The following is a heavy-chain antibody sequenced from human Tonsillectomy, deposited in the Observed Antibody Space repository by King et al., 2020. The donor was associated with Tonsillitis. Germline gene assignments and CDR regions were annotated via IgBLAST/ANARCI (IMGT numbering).Heavy chain of an antibody. V-gene: IGHV3-72*01. D-gene: IGHD3-3*01. CDR3: ARSWRFLEWVQPQEIFYYYYYMDV. Sequence: VLLVESGGGFVQPGGSLRLSCAASGFTFSDHYMDWVRQVPGKGLEWVGRLRNKDYSYTTEYAAPVKGRFTIARDDSKSSLYLQMHSLKTEDTAVYYCARSWRFLEWVQPQEIFYYYYYMDVWGKGTTVTVSS. CDR2: LRNKDYSYTT. CDR1: GFTFSDHY. J-gene: IGHJ6*03.